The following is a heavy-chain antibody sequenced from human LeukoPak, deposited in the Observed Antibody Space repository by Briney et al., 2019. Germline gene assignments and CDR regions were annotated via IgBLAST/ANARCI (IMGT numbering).Heavy chain of an antibody. J-gene: IGHJ3*02. D-gene: IGHD3-10*02. CDR3: ARECSPRLNPLGDAFDI. Sequence: ASVKVSCKASGGTFSSYAISWVRQAPGQGLEWMGGIIPIFGTANYAQKFQGRVTITTDESTSTAYMELSSLRPDDTAVYYCARECSPRLNPLGDAFDIWGHGTMVTVSS. CDR2: IIPIFGTA. V-gene: IGHV1-69*05. CDR1: GGTFSSYA.